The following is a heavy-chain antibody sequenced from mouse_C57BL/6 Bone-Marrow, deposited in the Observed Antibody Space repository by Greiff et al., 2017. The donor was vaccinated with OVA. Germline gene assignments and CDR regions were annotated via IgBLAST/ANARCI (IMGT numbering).Heavy chain of an antibody. CDR3: ARSMVTTGDYFDY. V-gene: IGHV1-54*01. CDR1: GYAFTNYL. Sequence: VKLMESGAELVRPGTSVKVSCKASGYAFTNYLIEWVKQRPGQGLEWIGVINPGSGGTNYNEKFKGKATLTADKSSSTAYMQLSSLTSEDSAVYFCARSMVTTGDYFDYWGQGTTLTVSS. J-gene: IGHJ2*01. CDR2: INPGSGGT. D-gene: IGHD2-2*01.